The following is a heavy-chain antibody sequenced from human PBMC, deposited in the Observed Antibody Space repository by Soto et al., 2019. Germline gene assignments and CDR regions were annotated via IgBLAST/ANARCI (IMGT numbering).Heavy chain of an antibody. Sequence: PGGSLRLSCAASGFTFSNYAMSWVRQAPGKGLEWVSGIRDGGGSTYNADSVKGRFTISRDNSKNTLYLQMNSLRAEDTAVYYCARDRGYGDYVSSFDYWGQGTLVTVSS. CDR3: ARDRGYGDYVSSFDY. CDR2: IRDGGGST. V-gene: IGHV3-23*01. CDR1: GFTFSNYA. D-gene: IGHD4-17*01. J-gene: IGHJ4*02.